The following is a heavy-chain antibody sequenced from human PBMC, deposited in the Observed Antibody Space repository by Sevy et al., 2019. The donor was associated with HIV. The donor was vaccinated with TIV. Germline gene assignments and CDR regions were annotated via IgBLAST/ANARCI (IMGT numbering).Heavy chain of an antibody. D-gene: IGHD6-19*01. CDR1: GYSFTSYW. V-gene: IGHV5-51*01. CDR3: ARYRLGPGSYSSGWYDY. J-gene: IGHJ4*02. CDR2: IYPGDSDT. Sequence: GESLNISCKGSGYSFTSYWIGWVRQLPGKGLEWMGIIYPGDSDTRYSPSFQGQVTISADKSISTADLQWSSLKASDTAMYYCARYRLGPGSYSSGWYDYWGQGTLVTVSS.